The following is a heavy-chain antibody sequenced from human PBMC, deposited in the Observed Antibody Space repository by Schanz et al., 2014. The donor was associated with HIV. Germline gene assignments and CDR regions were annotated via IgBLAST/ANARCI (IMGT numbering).Heavy chain of an antibody. J-gene: IGHJ6*02. D-gene: IGHD2-2*02. CDR3: ARRRSEIVPAAIVLHYYYGVDV. CDR2: VNPDSGNT. Sequence: QVQLVQSGAEVKKPGASVRVSCKASGYTFVSYDINWIRQAPGQGPEWMGWVNPDSGNTGYAQKFQGRVTMTRDTSKSTAYMALSSLRSEDTAVYYCARRRSEIVPAAIVLHYYYGVDVWGQGTTVTVS. CDR1: GYTFVSYD. V-gene: IGHV1-8*01.